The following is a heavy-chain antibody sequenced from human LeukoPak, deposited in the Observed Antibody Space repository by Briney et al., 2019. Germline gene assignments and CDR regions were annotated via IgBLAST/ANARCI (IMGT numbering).Heavy chain of an antibody. CDR1: GFTFSNYN. CDR3: AKGRLGELSLALA. V-gene: IGHV3-23*01. Sequence: GGSLRLSCAASGFTFSNYNMNWVRQAPGKGLEWVSAISGSGGSTYYADSVKGRFTISRDNSKNTLYLQMNSLRAEDTAVYYCAKGRLGELSLALAWGQGTLVTVSS. J-gene: IGHJ5*02. D-gene: IGHD3-16*02. CDR2: ISGSGGST.